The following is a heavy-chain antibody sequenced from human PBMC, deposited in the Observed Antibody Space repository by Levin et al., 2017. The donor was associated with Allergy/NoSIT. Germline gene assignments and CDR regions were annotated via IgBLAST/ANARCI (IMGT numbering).Heavy chain of an antibody. CDR3: ARAAWVQLWSGWFDP. CDR2: ITSSSSTT. D-gene: IGHD5-18*01. Sequence: AGGSLRLSCAASGFTFSSYSMNWVRQAPGKGLEWVSYITSSSSTTNYADSVKGRFTISRDNAKNSLYLQMNSLRDEDTAVYYCARAAWVQLWSGWFDPWGQGTLVTVSS. CDR1: GFTFSSYS. V-gene: IGHV3-48*02. J-gene: IGHJ5*02.